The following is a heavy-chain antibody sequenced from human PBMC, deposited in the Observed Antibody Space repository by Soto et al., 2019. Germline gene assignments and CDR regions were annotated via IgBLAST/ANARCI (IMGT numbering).Heavy chain of an antibody. V-gene: IGHV4-34*01. Sequence: SETLSLTCAVYGGSFSGYYWSWIRQPPGKGLEWIGEINHSGSTNYNPSLKSRVTISVDTSKNQFSLKLSSVTAADTAVYYCGATGTTDYWGQGTLVTVSS. CDR1: GGSFSGYY. D-gene: IGHD1-1*01. J-gene: IGHJ4*02. CDR3: GATGTTDY. CDR2: INHSGST.